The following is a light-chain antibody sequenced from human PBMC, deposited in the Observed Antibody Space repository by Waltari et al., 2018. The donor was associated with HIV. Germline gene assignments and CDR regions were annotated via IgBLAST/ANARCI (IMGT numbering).Light chain of an antibody. CDR3: QSYDTSNSHWV. V-gene: IGLV6-57*03. CDR1: SGSIASNY. CDR2: QNN. Sequence: FILTQPHSVSGSPGKTVNISCTRSSGSIASNYVQWFQQRPGSAPIHVLYQNNQRASGVADRFSGSIDRSSNSASLTISGLKTEDEADFFCQSYDTSNSHWVFGGGTKLTVL. J-gene: IGLJ3*02.